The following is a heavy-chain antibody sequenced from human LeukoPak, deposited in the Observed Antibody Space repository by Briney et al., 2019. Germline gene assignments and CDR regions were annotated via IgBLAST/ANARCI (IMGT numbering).Heavy chain of an antibody. J-gene: IGHJ4*02. Sequence: PSETLSLTCAVYGGSFSGYYWSWIRQPPGKGLEWIGEINHSGSTNYNPSLKSRVTISVDTSKNQFSLKLSSVTAADTAVYYCARGWKSSSSLVEFDYWGQGPWSPSPQ. CDR2: INHSGST. D-gene: IGHD6-6*01. CDR1: GGSFSGYY. CDR3: ARGWKSSSSLVEFDY. V-gene: IGHV4-34*01.